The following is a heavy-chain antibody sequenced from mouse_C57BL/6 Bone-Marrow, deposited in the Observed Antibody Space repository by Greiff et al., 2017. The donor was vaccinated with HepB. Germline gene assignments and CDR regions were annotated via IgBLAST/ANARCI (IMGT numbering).Heavy chain of an antibody. Sequence: VQLQQSGPELVKPGASVKISCKASGYAFSSSWMNWVKQRPGKGLEWIGRIYPGDGDTNYNGKFKGKATLTADKSSSTAYLQLSSLTSEDSAVYFCASPYYYGSSYVDYYAMDYWGQGTSVTVSS. CDR3: ASPYYYGSSYVDYYAMDY. CDR2: IYPGDGDT. V-gene: IGHV1-82*01. D-gene: IGHD1-1*01. J-gene: IGHJ4*01. CDR1: GYAFSSSW.